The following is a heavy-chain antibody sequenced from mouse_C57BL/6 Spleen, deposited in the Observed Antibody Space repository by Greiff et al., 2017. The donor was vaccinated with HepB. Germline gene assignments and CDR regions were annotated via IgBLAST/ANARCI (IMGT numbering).Heavy chain of an antibody. Sequence: EVKLMESGEGLVKPGGSLKLSCAASGFTFSSYAMSWVRQTPEKRLEWVAYISSGGDYIYYADTVKGRFTISRDNARNTLYLQMSSLKSEDTAMYYCTRAEAHYYGSSLDYWGQGTTLTVSS. V-gene: IGHV5-9-1*02. D-gene: IGHD1-1*01. CDR3: TRAEAHYYGSSLDY. J-gene: IGHJ2*01. CDR2: ISSGGDYI. CDR1: GFTFSSYA.